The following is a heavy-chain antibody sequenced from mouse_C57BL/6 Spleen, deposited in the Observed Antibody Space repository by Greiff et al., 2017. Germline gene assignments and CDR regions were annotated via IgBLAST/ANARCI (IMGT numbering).Heavy chain of an antibody. Sequence: VQLQQPGAELVRPGTSVKLSCKASGYTFTSYWMHWVKQRPGQGLEWIGVIDPSDSYTNYNQKFKGKATLTVDTSSSTAYMQLSSLTSEDSAVYYCARHGSSLDYWGQGTTLTVSS. CDR2: IDPSDSYT. V-gene: IGHV1-59*01. CDR1: GYTFTSYW. D-gene: IGHD1-1*01. CDR3: ARHGSSLDY. J-gene: IGHJ2*01.